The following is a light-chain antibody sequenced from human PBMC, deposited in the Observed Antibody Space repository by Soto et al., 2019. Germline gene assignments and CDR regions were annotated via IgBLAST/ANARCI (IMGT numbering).Light chain of an antibody. CDR3: QQSFSNPRT. V-gene: IGKV1-39*01. CDR1: QIISSY. Sequence: DSQMNQSPSTLSASVGDRVTITCRASQIISSYLNCYQQKPGKAPKLLIYAASSLQRGVPSSFSGSGSGTDFTLTISSLQPEDFASYYCQQSFSNPRTFGQGTKVDIK. CDR2: AAS. J-gene: IGKJ1*01.